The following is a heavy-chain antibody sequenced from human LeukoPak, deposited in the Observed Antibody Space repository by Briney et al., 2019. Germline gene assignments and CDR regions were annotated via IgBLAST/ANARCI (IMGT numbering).Heavy chain of an antibody. CDR3: VRHDSFIPY. Sequence: GGSLRLSCVASGFTFSDYAMSWVRQAPGKGLEWVSGISDSGGSTYYADSVKGRCTISRDNSKHTVSLQMNNLRAEDTAVYFCVRHDSFIPYWGQGTLVTVTS. CDR2: ISDSGGST. CDR1: GFTFSDYA. J-gene: IGHJ4*02. V-gene: IGHV3-23*01. D-gene: IGHD3-16*02.